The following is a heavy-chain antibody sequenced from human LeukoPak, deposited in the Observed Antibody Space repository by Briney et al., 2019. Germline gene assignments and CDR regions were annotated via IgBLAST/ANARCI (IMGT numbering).Heavy chain of an antibody. J-gene: IGHJ5*02. V-gene: IGHV4-39*07. Sequence: SETLSLTCTVSGGSISSSSYYWGWIRQPPGKGLEWIGSIYYSGSTYYNPSLKSRVTISVDTSKNQFSLKLSSVTAADTAVYYCARDRVGEPSWFDPWGQGTLVTVSS. CDR2: IYYSGST. CDR3: ARDRVGEPSWFDP. CDR1: GGSISSSSYY. D-gene: IGHD3-16*01.